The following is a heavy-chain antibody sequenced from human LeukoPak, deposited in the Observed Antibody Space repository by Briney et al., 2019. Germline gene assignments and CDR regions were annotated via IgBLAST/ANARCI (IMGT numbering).Heavy chain of an antibody. J-gene: IGHJ4*02. CDR2: IYYSGST. CDR1: GGSISSYY. V-gene: IGHV4-59*08. D-gene: IGHD2-8*01. CDR3: ARQSCTNGVCYPPYY. Sequence: SETLSLTCTVSGGSISSYYWSWIRQPPGKGLEWIGYIYYSGSTNYNPSLKSRVTMSVDTSKNQFSLKLSSVTAADTAAYYCARQSCTNGVCYPPYYWGQGTLDTVSS.